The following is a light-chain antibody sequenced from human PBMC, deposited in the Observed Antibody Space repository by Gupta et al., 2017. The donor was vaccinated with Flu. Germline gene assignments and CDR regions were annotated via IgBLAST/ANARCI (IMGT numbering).Light chain of an antibody. V-gene: IGKV1-5*03. Sequence: DIQMTQSPSTLSASVGDRVTITCRASQSISSWLAWYQQKPGKAPKLLIYKASSLESGVPSRFSGSGDGTEFTLTISSLQPDDCATYYGQQYNSLYIFDQGTKMEIK. CDR3: QQYNSLYI. CDR2: KAS. J-gene: IGKJ2*01. CDR1: QSISSW.